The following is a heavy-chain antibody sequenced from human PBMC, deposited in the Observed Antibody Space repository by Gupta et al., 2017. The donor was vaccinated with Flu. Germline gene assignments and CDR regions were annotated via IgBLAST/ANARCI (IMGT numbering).Heavy chain of an antibody. J-gene: IGHJ6*02. CDR3: ARAGGYSGSNYVYYYGMDV. Sequence: QVQLVESGGGVVQPGRSLRLSCAASGFTFSSNGMHWVRQAPGKGLEWVAVIWYDGNNKYYSDSVRGRFTISRDNSKNTLYLQMNTLRAEDTAVYYCARAGGYSGSNYVYYYGMDVWGQGTTVTVSS. CDR1: GFTFSSNG. V-gene: IGHV3-33*01. D-gene: IGHD5-12*01. CDR2: IWYDGNNK.